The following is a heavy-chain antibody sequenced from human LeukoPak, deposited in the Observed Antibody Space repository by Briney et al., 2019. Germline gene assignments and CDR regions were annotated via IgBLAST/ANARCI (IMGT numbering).Heavy chain of an antibody. J-gene: IGHJ4*02. V-gene: IGHV3-7*03. CDR3: ARGWIQLWPIDY. Sequence: GASLRLSCAASGFTFSSYAMSWVRQAPGKGLEWVANIKQDGSDKYYVDSVRGRFTISRDNAKNSLYLQMNSLRAEDTAVYYCARGWIQLWPIDYWGQGTLVTVSS. CDR2: IKQDGSDK. D-gene: IGHD5-18*01. CDR1: GFTFSSYA.